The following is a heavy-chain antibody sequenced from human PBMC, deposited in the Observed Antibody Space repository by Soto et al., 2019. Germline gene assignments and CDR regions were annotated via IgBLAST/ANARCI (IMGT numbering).Heavy chain of an antibody. V-gene: IGHV3-30-3*01. CDR2: ISYDGSNK. Sequence: GGSLRLSCAASVFTFISYAMHWVRQAPGKGLEWVAVISYDGSNKYYADSVKGRFTISRDNSKNTLYLQMNSLRAEDTAVYYCARDLGTSGSSVHYYYYGMDVWGQGTTVTVSS. CDR1: VFTFISYA. D-gene: IGHD1-1*01. J-gene: IGHJ6*02. CDR3: ARDLGTSGSSVHYYYYGMDV.